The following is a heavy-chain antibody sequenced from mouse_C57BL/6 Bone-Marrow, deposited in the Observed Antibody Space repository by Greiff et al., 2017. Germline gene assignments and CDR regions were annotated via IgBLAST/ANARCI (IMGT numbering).Heavy chain of an antibody. V-gene: IGHV1-55*01. D-gene: IGHD2-3*01. J-gene: IGHJ3*01. Sequence: QVQLKESGAELVKPGASVKMSCKASGYTFTSYWITWVKQRPGQGLEWIGDIYPGSGSTNYNEKFKSKATLTVDTSSSTAYMQLSSLTSEDSAVYYCARGWLLAWFAYWGQGTLVTVSA. CDR1: GYTFTSYW. CDR3: ARGWLLAWFAY. CDR2: IYPGSGST.